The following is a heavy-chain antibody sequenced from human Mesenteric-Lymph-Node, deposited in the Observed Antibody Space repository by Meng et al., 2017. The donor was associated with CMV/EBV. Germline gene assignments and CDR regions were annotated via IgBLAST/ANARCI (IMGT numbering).Heavy chain of an antibody. J-gene: IGHJ4*02. Sequence: SCKGSGYSFTSYWIGWVRQMPGKGLEWMGVISPRDSDTRYSPSFQGQVTISADKSIGTAYLQWSSLKASDTAMYYCARPSSGGDPDFWGQGTLVTVSS. CDR2: ISPRDSDT. CDR1: GYSFTSYW. D-gene: IGHD6-25*01. V-gene: IGHV5-51*01. CDR3: ARPSSGGDPDF.